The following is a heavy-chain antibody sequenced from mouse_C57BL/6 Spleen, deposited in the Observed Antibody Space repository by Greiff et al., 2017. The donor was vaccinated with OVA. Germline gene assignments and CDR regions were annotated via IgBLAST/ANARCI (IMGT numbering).Heavy chain of an antibody. CDR1: GYTFTEYT. CDR2: FYPGSGSI. V-gene: IGHV1-62-2*01. Sequence: VHVKQSGAELVKPGASVKLSCKASGYTFTEYTIHWVKQRSGQGLEWIGWFYPGSGSIKYNEKFKDKATLTADKSSSTVYMELSRLTSEDSAVYFCARHEGGLTGSLYAMDYWGQGTSVTVSS. J-gene: IGHJ4*01. D-gene: IGHD4-1*01. CDR3: ARHEGGLTGSLYAMDY.